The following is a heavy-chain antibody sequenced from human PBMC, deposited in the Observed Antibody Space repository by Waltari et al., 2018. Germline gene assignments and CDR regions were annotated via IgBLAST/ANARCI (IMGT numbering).Heavy chain of an antibody. J-gene: IGHJ4*02. D-gene: IGHD1-26*01. CDR2: ISSSGSTI. Sequence: EVQLVESGGGLVQPGGSLRLSCAASGFTFSSYEMNWVRQAPGKGLELVSYISSSGSTIYYADSVKGRFTISRDNAKNSLYLQMNSLRAEDTAVYYCATSPGAFTKGAFDYWGQGTLVTVSS. CDR3: ATSPGAFTKGAFDY. CDR1: GFTFSSYE. V-gene: IGHV3-48*03.